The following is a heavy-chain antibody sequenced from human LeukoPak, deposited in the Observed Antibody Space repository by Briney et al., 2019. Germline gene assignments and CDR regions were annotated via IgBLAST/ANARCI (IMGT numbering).Heavy chain of an antibody. J-gene: IGHJ4*02. CDR1: GASISSSNYY. CDR2: IHSSGNT. Sequence: PSETLSLTCAVSGASISSSNYYWGWVRQSPGKGLEWIGNIHSSGNTYYNASLKSRVTMYIDTSKNQFSLKLSSVTAADTAMYYCAKSNGYGLIDYWGQGTLVTVSS. CDR3: AKSNGYGLIDY. V-gene: IGHV4-39*01. D-gene: IGHD5-12*01.